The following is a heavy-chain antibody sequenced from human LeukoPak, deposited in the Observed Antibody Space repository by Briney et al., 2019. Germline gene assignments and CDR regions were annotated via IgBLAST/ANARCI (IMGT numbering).Heavy chain of an antibody. CDR2: INPNSGGT. V-gene: IGHV1-2*02. J-gene: IGHJ5*02. D-gene: IGHD2-2*01. CDR1: GYTFTGYY. CDR3: ARVLGYCSSTSCSGEAINWFDP. Sequence: GASVKVSCKTSGYTFTGYYMHWVRQAPGQGLEWMGWINPNSGGTNYAQKFQGRVTMTRDTSISTAYMELSRLRSDDTAVYYCARVLGYCSSTSCSGEAINWFDPWGQGTLVTVSS.